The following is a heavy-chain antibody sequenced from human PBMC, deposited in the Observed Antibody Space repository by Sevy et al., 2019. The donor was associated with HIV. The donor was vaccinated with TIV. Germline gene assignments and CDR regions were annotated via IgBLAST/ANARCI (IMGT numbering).Heavy chain of an antibody. V-gene: IGHV4-59*01. CDR3: ARDFSQYAGYFDH. CDR2: ISYTGST. D-gene: IGHD3-9*01. Sequence: SETLSLTCTVSGGSMSPYYWNWIRQPPGKGLEWIGYISYTGSTNYNPSLKSRVTLSLDTSKNQFSLKLKSVTAADTALYYCARDFSQYAGYFDHWGQGVLVTVSS. J-gene: IGHJ5*02. CDR1: GGSMSPYY.